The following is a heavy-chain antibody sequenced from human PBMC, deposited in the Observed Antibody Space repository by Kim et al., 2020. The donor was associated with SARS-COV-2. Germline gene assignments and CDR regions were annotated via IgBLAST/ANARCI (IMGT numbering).Heavy chain of an antibody. J-gene: IGHJ5*01. CDR3: LSGMQDLGAGYYVDS. D-gene: IGHD3-10*02. CDR2: VSSNGYSAST. V-gene: IGHV3-49*04. Sequence: GGSLRLSCTASGFTFGDHAMNWVRQAPGKGLEWVGVVSSNGYSASTAVSATGKVRFTMYRANSESIPYLKMNRLKTADICIYYYLSGMQDLGAGYYVDS. CDR1: GFTFGDHA.